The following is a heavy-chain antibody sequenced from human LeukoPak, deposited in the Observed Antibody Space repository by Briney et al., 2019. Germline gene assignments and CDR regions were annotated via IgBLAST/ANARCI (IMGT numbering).Heavy chain of an antibody. CDR3: AKEASSWPDYYFDY. V-gene: IGHV4-31*03. J-gene: IGHJ4*02. D-gene: IGHD6-13*01. Sequence: SQTLSLTCTVSGGSVSSTDYYWSWIRQHPGQGLEWIGYMHSSGSTFYNPSLKSRVTISVDTSKNQFSLKLTSVTAADTAVYYCAKEASSWPDYYFDYWGQGTLVTVSS. CDR1: GGSVSSTDYY. CDR2: MHSSGST.